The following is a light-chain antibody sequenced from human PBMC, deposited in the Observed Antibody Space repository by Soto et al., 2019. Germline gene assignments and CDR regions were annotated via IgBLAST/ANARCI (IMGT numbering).Light chain of an antibody. CDR3: QRGNSFSTA. CDR2: EAT. V-gene: IGKV1D-12*01. Sequence: DIQMTQSPSTLSASVGDRVTISCRASQDIDKWVAWYQQKPGTAPKLLIYEATTLQNGVPSRFSGSGSGTDFTLTISSLQPDDSAIYFCQRGNSFSTAFGQGTRLEMK. J-gene: IGKJ5*01. CDR1: QDIDKW.